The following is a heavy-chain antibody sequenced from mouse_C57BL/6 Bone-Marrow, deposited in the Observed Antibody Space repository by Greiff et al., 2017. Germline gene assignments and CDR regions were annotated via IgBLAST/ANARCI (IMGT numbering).Heavy chain of an antibody. CDR2: ISDGGSYT. Sequence: EVKLQESGGGLVKPGGSLKLSCAASGFTFSSYAMSWVRQTPEKRLEWVATISDGGSYTYYPDNVKGRFTISRDNAKNNLYLQMSHLKSEDTAMYYCARDPITTVVKGFAYWGQGTLVTVSA. V-gene: IGHV5-4*01. D-gene: IGHD1-1*01. J-gene: IGHJ3*01. CDR3: ARDPITTVVKGFAY. CDR1: GFTFSSYA.